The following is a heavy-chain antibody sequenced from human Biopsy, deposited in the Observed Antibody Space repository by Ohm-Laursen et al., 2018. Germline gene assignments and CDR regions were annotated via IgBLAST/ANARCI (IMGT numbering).Heavy chain of an antibody. CDR3: ARGPRGLVVITTTALYFDY. CDR2: INPNNDNT. Sequence: GSSVKVSCKASGYTFTSYYLHWVRQAPGQGLEWMGRINPNNDNTAYAQKIQGRITMTKDTSTSTVYMDLSSLTFDDSAVYYCARGPRGLVVITTTALYFDYWGQGNLVTVSS. J-gene: IGHJ4*02. D-gene: IGHD3-22*01. CDR1: GYTFTSYY. V-gene: IGHV1-46*01.